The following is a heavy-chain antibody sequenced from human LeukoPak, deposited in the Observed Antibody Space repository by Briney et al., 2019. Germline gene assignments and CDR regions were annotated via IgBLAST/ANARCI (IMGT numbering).Heavy chain of an antibody. J-gene: IGHJ4*02. V-gene: IGHV1-18*01. Sequence: ASVKVSCKASGYTFSSYGISWVRQAPGQGLEWMGWISAYNGNTNYAQKLQGRVTMTTDTSTSTAYMELRSLRSDDTAVYYCARDRGLYSSGGTFDYWGQGTLVTVSS. D-gene: IGHD6-19*01. CDR1: GYTFSSYG. CDR3: ARDRGLYSSGGTFDY. CDR2: ISAYNGNT.